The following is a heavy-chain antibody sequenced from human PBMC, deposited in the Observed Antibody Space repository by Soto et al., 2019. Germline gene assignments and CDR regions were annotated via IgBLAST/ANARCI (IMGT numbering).Heavy chain of an antibody. CDR2: ISGSGGST. V-gene: IGHV3-23*01. J-gene: IGHJ2*01. CDR3: AKAPPGYSSSWFRWGYFDL. Sequence: EVQLLESGGGLVQPGGSLRLSCAASGFTFSSYAMSWVRQAPGKGLEWVSAISGSGGSTYYADSVKGRFTISRDKSKNTLYLQMNSLRAEDTAVYYCAKAPPGYSSSWFRWGYFDLWGRGTLVTVSS. CDR1: GFTFSSYA. D-gene: IGHD6-13*01.